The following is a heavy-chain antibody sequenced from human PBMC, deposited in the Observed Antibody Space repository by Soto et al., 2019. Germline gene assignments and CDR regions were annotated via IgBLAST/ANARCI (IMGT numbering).Heavy chain of an antibody. CDR2: ISSSSSYI. CDR1: GFTFSSYS. J-gene: IGHJ4*02. D-gene: IGHD2-15*01. CDR3: ARRLRAVAYYFDY. V-gene: IGHV3-21*01. Sequence: EVQLVESGGGLVKPGGSLRLSCAASGFTFSSYSMNWVRQAPGKGLEWVSSISSSSSYIYYADSVKGRFTISRDNAKNLLYLQMNSLRAEDTAVYYCARRLRAVAYYFDYWGQGTLVTVSS.